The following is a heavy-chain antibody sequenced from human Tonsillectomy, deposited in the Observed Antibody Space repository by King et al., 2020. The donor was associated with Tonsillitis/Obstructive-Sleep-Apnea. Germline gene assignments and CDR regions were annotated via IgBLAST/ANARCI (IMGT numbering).Heavy chain of an antibody. CDR2: ISSCGSFT. D-gene: IGHD5/OR15-5a*01. CDR3: ARHSTITTWGFYYYMDV. CDR1: GFSFSDYY. V-gene: IGHV3-11*05. Sequence: VQLVESGGGLVRPGGSLRLSCAASGFSFSDYYMSGIRQAPGKGLEWVSYISSCGSFTNYEDSVKGRFTISRDNANKSLYLQMNSLRGEDTAVYYCARHSTITTWGFYYYMDVWGKGTMVTASS. J-gene: IGHJ6*03.